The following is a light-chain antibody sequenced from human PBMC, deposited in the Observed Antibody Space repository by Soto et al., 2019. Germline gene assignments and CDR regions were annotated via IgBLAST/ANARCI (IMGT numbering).Light chain of an antibody. Sequence: QSVLTQPASVSGSPGRSVTISCTGSSSDVGDFNYVSWYQHLPGRAPKLIIYDVTNRPSGISYRFSASKSGRTASLTISGLQAEDEADYYCSSYSSSSTHVVFGGGTKPPS. J-gene: IGLJ2*01. CDR1: SSDVGDFNY. CDR2: DVT. CDR3: SSYSSSSTHVV. V-gene: IGLV2-14*03.